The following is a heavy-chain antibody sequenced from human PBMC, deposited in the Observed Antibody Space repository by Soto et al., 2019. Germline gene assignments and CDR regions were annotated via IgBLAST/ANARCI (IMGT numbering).Heavy chain of an antibody. Sequence: QVQLQESGPGLVKPSETLSLTCTVSGGSIISYYWSWIRQPPGKGLEWIGCIYYSGSTNYNPSLKSRVTISVDTSKNQFSLRLSSVSAADTAMYYCAREAGVRYPFDPWGQGTLVTVSS. D-gene: IGHD3-9*01. J-gene: IGHJ5*02. CDR1: GGSIISYY. CDR3: AREAGVRYPFDP. V-gene: IGHV4-59*01. CDR2: IYYSGST.